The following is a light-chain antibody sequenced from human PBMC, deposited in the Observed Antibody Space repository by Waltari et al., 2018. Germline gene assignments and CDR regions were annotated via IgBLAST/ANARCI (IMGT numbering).Light chain of an antibody. Sequence: QSALTQPASVSGSPGQSITISCSGTSSDIGGYDYVSWYQQYPGIAPKLIIYDVTNRPSGVSNPFSGSKSGYTASLTISGLQAADEAHYYCTSYTRKHTWVFGGGTKVTVL. CDR1: SSDIGGYDY. J-gene: IGLJ3*02. CDR2: DVT. CDR3: TSYTRKHTWV. V-gene: IGLV2-14*03.